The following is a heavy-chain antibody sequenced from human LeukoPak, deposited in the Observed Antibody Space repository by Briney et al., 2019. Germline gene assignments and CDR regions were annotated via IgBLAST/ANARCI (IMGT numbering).Heavy chain of an antibody. CDR1: GYTFTGYY. D-gene: IGHD5-12*01. V-gene: IGHV1-8*02. Sequence: ASVKVSCKASGYTFTGYYMHWVRQAPGQGLEWMGWMNPNSGNTGYAQKFQGRVTMTRNTSISTAYMELSSLRSEDTAVYYCARAYSGYDYYYYYYMDVWGKGTTVTVSS. CDR2: MNPNSGNT. J-gene: IGHJ6*03. CDR3: ARAYSGYDYYYYYYMDV.